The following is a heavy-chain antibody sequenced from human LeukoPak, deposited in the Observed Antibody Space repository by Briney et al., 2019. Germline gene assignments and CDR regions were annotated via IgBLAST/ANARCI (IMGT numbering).Heavy chain of an antibody. CDR1: GGSFSGYY. D-gene: IGHD3-10*01. Sequence: SETLSLTCAVYGGSFSGYYWSWIRQPPGKGLEWIGEINHSGSTNYNPSLKSRVTISVDTSKNQFSLKLSSVTAADTAVYYCARDVLLWFGELSYAFDIWGQGTMVTVSS. CDR2: INHSGST. CDR3: ARDVLLWFGELSYAFDI. J-gene: IGHJ3*02. V-gene: IGHV4-34*01.